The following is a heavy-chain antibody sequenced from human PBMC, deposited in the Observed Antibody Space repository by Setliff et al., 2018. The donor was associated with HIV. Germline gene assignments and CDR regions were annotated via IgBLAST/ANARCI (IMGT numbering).Heavy chain of an antibody. CDR2: IYPGDSEI. CDR1: GYSFSTYW. CDR3: ARLGAARPGDYSYYMDV. D-gene: IGHD6-13*01. Sequence: GASLKISCKGSGYSFSTYWIGWVRPMPGKGLEWMGIIYPGDSEITYRPSFLGQVTISADKSISTAYLQWSSLKASDTAMYYCARLGAARPGDYSYYMDVWGKGTTVTVSS. V-gene: IGHV5-51*01. J-gene: IGHJ6*03.